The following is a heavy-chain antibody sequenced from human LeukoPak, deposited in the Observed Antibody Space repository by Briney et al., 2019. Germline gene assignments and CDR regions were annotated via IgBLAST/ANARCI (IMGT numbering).Heavy chain of an antibody. CDR1: GFSFSSHG. V-gene: IGHV3-30*02. CDR2: IRSDGSSN. D-gene: IGHD5-12*01. J-gene: IGHJ6*03. Sequence: GGSLRLSCAASGFSFSSHGMHWVRQAPGKGLECVTFIRSDGSSNYYGDSVKGRFTVSRDNSKNTLYLQMKSLRAEDTAVYYCAKGGGYEAQYYYYYLDVWGKGTTVTISS. CDR3: AKGGGYEAQYYYYYLDV.